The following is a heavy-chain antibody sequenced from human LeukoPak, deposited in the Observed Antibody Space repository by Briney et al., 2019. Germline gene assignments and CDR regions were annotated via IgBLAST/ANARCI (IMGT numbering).Heavy chain of an antibody. J-gene: IGHJ3*02. CDR1: GGSISSYY. CDR3: AGDSGSYDAFDI. V-gene: IGHV4-59*01. D-gene: IGHD1-26*01. CDR2: IYYSGST. Sequence: SETLSLTCTVSGGSISSYYWSWIRQPPGKGLDWIGYIYYSGSTNYNPSLKSRVTISVDTSKNQFSLKLSSVTAADTAVYYCAGDSGSYDAFDIWGQGTMVTVSS.